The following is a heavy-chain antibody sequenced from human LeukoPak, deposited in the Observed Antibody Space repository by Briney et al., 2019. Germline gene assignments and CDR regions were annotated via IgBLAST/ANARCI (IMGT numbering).Heavy chain of an antibody. CDR1: GFTFVDYV. D-gene: IGHD1-20*01. J-gene: IGHJ6*03. CDR2: INWNGGST. CDR3: ARRGITGTTSFYYFYMDV. Sequence: GGSLRLSRAPSGFTFVDYVMSWVRQAPGTGVEGVSGINWNGGSTGYADSVKRRFTISRDNAKNSLYLQMNSLRAEDTALYHCARRGITGTTSFYYFYMDVWGKGTTVTISS. V-gene: IGHV3-20*01.